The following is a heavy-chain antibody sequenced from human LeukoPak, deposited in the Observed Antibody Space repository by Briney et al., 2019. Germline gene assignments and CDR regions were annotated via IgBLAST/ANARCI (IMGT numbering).Heavy chain of an antibody. J-gene: IGHJ4*02. Sequence: SETLSLTCSDCGGSISSYYWSWIRQPPGKGLEWIGYIYYSGSTNYNLSLKSRVTISLATSKSQFSLNLTSMTAADTAVYYCARTRWRDYSNYYFDYWGQGTLVTVS. CDR3: ARTRWRDYSNYYFDY. CDR1: GGSISSYY. D-gene: IGHD4-11*01. V-gene: IGHV4-59*01. CDR2: IYYSGST.